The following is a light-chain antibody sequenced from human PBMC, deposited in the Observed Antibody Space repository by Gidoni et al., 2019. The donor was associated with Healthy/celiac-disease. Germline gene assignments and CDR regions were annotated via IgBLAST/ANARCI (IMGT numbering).Light chain of an antibody. Sequence: QSDRTQPASVSGSPGQSTTISCTGTSSDVGCSNYVSLYQAHPGKAPKLIIYEVSNRPSGLSNRFSGSKSGNTASLTISGLQAEYEADYSCSSYTSSSTPYYVFGTGTKVTVL. V-gene: IGLV2-14*01. CDR1: SSDVGCSNY. J-gene: IGLJ1*01. CDR2: EVS. CDR3: SSYTSSSTPYYV.